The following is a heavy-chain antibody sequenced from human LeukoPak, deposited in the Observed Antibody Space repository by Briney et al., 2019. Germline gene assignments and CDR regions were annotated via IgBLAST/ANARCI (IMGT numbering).Heavy chain of an antibody. Sequence: SETLSLTCTVSGGSISSSSYCWGRIRQPPGKGLAWIGSICYSGTTYYNPSLKSRVTISVDTSKNQSSLKLSSVTAADTAMYYCARRCNSISCYNDWGQGTLVSVSS. CDR1: GGSISSSSYC. CDR2: ICYSGTT. J-gene: IGHJ4*02. V-gene: IGHV4-39*01. D-gene: IGHD2-2*02. CDR3: ARRCNSISCYND.